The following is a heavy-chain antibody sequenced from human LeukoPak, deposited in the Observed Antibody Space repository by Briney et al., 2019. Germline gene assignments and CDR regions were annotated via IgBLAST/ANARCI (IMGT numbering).Heavy chain of an antibody. V-gene: IGHV5-51*01. D-gene: IGHD3-9*01. CDR2: IYPGDSDT. J-gene: IGHJ4*02. Sequence: GESLKISCKGSGYSFTSYWIGWVRQMPGKGLEWMGIIYPGDSDTRYSPSFQGQVTISADKSISTAYLQWSSLKASDTAMYYCARHGEHYDILTGYDYWGQGTLVTVSS. CDR3: ARHGEHYDILTGYDY. CDR1: GYSFTSYW.